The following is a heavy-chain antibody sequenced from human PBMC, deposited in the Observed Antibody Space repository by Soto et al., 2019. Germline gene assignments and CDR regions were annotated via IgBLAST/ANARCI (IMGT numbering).Heavy chain of an antibody. V-gene: IGHV4-34*01. D-gene: IGHD3-3*01. CDR3: ARGTYYDFWSGSAGYGMDV. CDR2: INHSGST. Sequence: LALTCSVYGGSFSGYYWSWIRQPPGKGLEWIGEINHSGSTNYNPSLKSRVTISVDTSKNQFSLKLSSVTAADTAVYYCARGTYYDFWSGSAGYGMDVWGQGTTVTVSS. J-gene: IGHJ6*02. CDR1: GGSFSGYY.